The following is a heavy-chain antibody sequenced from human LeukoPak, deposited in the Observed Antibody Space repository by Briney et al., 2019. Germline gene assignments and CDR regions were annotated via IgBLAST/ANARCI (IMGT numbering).Heavy chain of an antibody. V-gene: IGHV1-3*01. CDR2: INAGNGNT. J-gene: IGHJ2*01. CDR1: GYTFTSYA. CDR3: ATAIAAGDWYFDL. Sequence: ASVKVSCKASGYTFTSYATHWVRQAPGQRLEWMGWINAGNGNTKYSQKFQGRVTITRDTSASTAYMELSSLRSEDTAVYYCATAIAAGDWYFDLWGRGTLVTVSS. D-gene: IGHD6-13*01.